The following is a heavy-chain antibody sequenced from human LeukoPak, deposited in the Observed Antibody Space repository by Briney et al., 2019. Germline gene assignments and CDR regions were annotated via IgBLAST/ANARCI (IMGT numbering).Heavy chain of an antibody. Sequence: GGFLRLSCAASGFTFSSYAMSWVRQAPGKGLEWVSAISGSGGSTYYADSVKGRFTISRDNSKNTLYLQMNSLRAEDTAVYYCAKSGIQLWFRFDYWGQGTLVTVSS. V-gene: IGHV3-23*01. CDR3: AKSGIQLWFRFDY. CDR2: ISGSGGST. D-gene: IGHD5-18*01. J-gene: IGHJ4*02. CDR1: GFTFSSYA.